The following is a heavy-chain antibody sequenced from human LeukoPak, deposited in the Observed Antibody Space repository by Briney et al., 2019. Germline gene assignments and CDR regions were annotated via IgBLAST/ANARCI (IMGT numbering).Heavy chain of an antibody. Sequence: PSETLSLTCTVSGGSISSYYWSWIRQPPGKGLEWIGYIYYSGSTNYNPSLKSRVTISVDTFKNQFSLKLSSVTAADTAVYYCARLPLDYDILTGYYDYFDYWGQGTLVTVSS. CDR2: IYYSGST. CDR3: ARLPLDYDILTGYYDYFDY. CDR1: GGSISSYY. V-gene: IGHV4-59*08. D-gene: IGHD3-9*01. J-gene: IGHJ4*02.